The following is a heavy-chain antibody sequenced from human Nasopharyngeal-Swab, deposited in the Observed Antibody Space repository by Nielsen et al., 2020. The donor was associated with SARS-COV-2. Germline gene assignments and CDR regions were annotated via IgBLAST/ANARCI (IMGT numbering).Heavy chain of an antibody. Sequence: WIRQPPGKGPEWVSVIYSGGSTYSADSMKGRFTISRDNSKNTLYLQMNSLRAEDTAVYYCARDPSYDSSGFRVWGQGTMVTVSS. CDR3: ARDPSYDSSGFRV. CDR2: IYSGGST. J-gene: IGHJ3*01. D-gene: IGHD3-22*01. V-gene: IGHV3-53*01.